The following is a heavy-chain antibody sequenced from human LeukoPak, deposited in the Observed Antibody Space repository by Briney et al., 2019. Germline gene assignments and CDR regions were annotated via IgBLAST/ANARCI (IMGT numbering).Heavy chain of an antibody. V-gene: IGHV3-23*01. CDR2: ISGSGGST. D-gene: IGHD5-12*01. J-gene: IGHJ4*02. CDR1: GFTFSSYA. CDR3: ARGPSGYHNT. Sequence: GGSLRLSCAASGFTFSSYAMSWVRQAPGKRLEWVSSISGSGGSTYYAAYVKGRFTISRDNAKNSLYLQMNSLRAEDTAVYYCARGPSGYHNTGGQGTLVTVSS.